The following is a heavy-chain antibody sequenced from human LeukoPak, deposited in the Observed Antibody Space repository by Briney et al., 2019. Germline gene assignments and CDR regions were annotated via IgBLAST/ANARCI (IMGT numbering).Heavy chain of an antibody. V-gene: IGHV3-74*01. Sequence: GGSLRLSCAASGFTFSTYWMHWVRQAPGKGLVCVSRINSDGTNTFYADSVKGRFTISRDNAKNTLYLQMNSLKVEDTAVYYCVRGSATPDVDYWGQGALVTVSS. CDR1: GFTFSTYW. J-gene: IGHJ4*02. D-gene: IGHD1-1*01. CDR2: INSDGTNT. CDR3: VRGSATPDVDY.